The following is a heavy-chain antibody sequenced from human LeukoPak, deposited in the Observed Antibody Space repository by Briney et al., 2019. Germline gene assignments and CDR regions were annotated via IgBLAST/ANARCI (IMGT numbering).Heavy chain of an antibody. CDR3: ARAGGSWQFDY. CDR1: GASIRSNY. CDR2: VYPSGST. D-gene: IGHD1-26*01. J-gene: IGHJ4*02. Sequence: SETLSLTCTVSGASIRSNYWSWLRQPPGKGLEWIEYVYPSGSTNYNPSLKSRVTISVDTSKNQFSLKLSSVTTADTAVYYCARAGGSWQFDYWGQGTLVTVSS. V-gene: IGHV4-59*01.